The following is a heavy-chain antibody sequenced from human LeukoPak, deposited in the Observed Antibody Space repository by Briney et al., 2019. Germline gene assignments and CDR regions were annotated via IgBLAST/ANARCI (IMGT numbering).Heavy chain of an antibody. D-gene: IGHD2-21*01. CDR3: ARNGGERGFDY. Sequence: PGGSLRLSCAASGFTVSSNYMSWVRQAPVKVLEWVSVIYSGGSTYYADSVKGRFTISRDNSKNTPYPQMNSLRAEDTAVYYCARNGGERGFDYWGQGTLVTVSS. V-gene: IGHV3-66*01. CDR1: GFTVSSNY. J-gene: IGHJ4*02. CDR2: IYSGGST.